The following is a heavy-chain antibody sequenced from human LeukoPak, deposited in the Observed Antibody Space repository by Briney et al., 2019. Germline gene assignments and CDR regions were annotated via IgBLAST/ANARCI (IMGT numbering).Heavy chain of an antibody. CDR1: GFTFSSYA. CDR2: ISGSGGST. V-gene: IGHV3-23*01. Sequence: PGGSLRLSCAASGFTFSSYAMSWVRQAPGKGLEWVSAISGSGGSTYYADSVKGRFTISRDNSKNTVYLQLTSLRAEDTALYYCAKDLSRTDIRSFDVWGQGTMVTVSS. D-gene: IGHD1-14*01. CDR3: AKDLSRTDIRSFDV. J-gene: IGHJ3*01.